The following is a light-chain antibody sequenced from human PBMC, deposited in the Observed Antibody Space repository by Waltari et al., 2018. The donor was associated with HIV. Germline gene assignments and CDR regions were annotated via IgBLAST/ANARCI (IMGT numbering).Light chain of an antibody. CDR1: RSTIGPDY. Sequence: QSVLTQPPSASAPPGRKVAITCPVRRSTIGPDYVSWYQHVPGSAPKLLIYDNDKRPSGTPDRFSGSKSGTSATLDITGLQTGDGADYYCGTWDRSLGGGVFGGGTKLTVL. J-gene: IGLJ3*02. CDR2: DND. CDR3: GTWDRSLGGGV. V-gene: IGLV1-51*01.